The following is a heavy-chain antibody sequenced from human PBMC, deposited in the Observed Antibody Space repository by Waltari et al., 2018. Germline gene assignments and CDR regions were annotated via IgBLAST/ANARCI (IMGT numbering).Heavy chain of an antibody. V-gene: IGHV4-59*11. CDR1: GGSISSHY. J-gene: IGHJ4*02. CDR3: ARVRQSPNYYDSSGYLDY. D-gene: IGHD3-22*01. CDR2: IDYRGST. Sequence: QVQLQESGPGLVKTSETMSLTCTVSGGSISSHYWSWIRQPPGKGLEWIGYIDYRGSTNSTPSLKIRVTISVVTSKNQFSLNLSSVTAADTAVYYCARVRQSPNYYDSSGYLDYWGQGTLVTVSS.